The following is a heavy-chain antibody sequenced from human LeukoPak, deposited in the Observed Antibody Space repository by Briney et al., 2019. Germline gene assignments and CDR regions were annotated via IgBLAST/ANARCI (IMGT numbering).Heavy chain of an antibody. V-gene: IGHV4-39*01. D-gene: IGHD5-12*01. J-gene: IGHJ4*02. Sequence: SQTLSLTCTVSGGSISSSSYYWGWIRQPPGKGLEWIGSIYYSGSTYYTPSLKSRVTISVDTSKNQFSLKLSSVTAADTAVYYCARRELGGRGYSGYVTFDYWGQGTLVTVSS. CDR2: IYYSGST. CDR3: ARRELGGRGYSGYVTFDY. CDR1: GGSISSSSYY.